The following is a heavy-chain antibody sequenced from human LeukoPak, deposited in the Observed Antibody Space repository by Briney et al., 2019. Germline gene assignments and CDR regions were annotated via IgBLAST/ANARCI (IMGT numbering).Heavy chain of an antibody. V-gene: IGHV3-33*06. D-gene: IGHD1-1*01. J-gene: IGHJ4*02. CDR1: GFTFSSYG. CDR3: AKLPSGGTGTALIDY. Sequence: GGSLRLSCAASGFTFSSYGMHWVRQAPGKGLEWVAVIWYDGSNKYYADSVKGRFTISRDNSKNTLYLQMNSLRAEDTAVYYCAKLPSGGTGTALIDYWGQGTLDTVSS. CDR2: IWYDGSNK.